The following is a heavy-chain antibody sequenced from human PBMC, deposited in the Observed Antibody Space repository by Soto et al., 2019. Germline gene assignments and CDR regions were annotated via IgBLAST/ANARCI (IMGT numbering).Heavy chain of an antibody. J-gene: IGHJ3*02. CDR3: AREAFDWLSLVI. D-gene: IGHD3-9*01. CDR2: IWYDGSNK. Sequence: GGSLRLSCAASGFTFSSYGMHWVRQAPGKGLEWVAVIWYDGSNKYYADSVKGRFTISRDNSKNALYLQMNSLRAEDTAVYYCAREAFDWLSLVIWGQGTMVTVSS. CDR1: GFTFSSYG. V-gene: IGHV3-33*01.